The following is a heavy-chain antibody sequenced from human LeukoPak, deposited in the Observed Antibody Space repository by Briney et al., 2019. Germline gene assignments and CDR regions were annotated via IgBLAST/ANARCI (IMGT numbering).Heavy chain of an antibody. J-gene: IGHJ4*02. CDR3: ATYSGAHHKTFDD. CDR1: GFTVSSNY. V-gene: IGHV3-66*01. Sequence: AGGSLRLSCAASGFTVSSNYMSWVRQAPGKGLEWVSVIYSGGSTYYADSVKGRFTISRDNSRNTLYLQMSSLRAEDTAVYYCATYSGAHHKTFDDWGQGTLVTVSS. D-gene: IGHD1-26*01. CDR2: IYSGGST.